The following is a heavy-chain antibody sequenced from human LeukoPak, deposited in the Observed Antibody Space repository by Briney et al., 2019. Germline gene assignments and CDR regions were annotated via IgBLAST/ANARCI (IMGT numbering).Heavy chain of an antibody. CDR2: ISGSGAYT. Sequence: GGSLRLSCAASGFTFNSYAMNGVRQAPGKGLEWVSVISGSGAYTDYADSVKGRFTISRDNSRETLYLQMNCLRAEDTAVYYCAKDHCSSSRCYADAFDIWGQGTMVTVSS. CDR1: GFTFNSYA. V-gene: IGHV3-23*01. CDR3: AKDHCSSSRCYADAFDI. J-gene: IGHJ3*02. D-gene: IGHD2-2*01.